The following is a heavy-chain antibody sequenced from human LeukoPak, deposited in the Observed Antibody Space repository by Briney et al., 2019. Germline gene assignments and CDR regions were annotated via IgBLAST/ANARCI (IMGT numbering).Heavy chain of an antibody. CDR2: IRNDEGNK. CDR3: AKAPGSGNEVYYYYYMDV. V-gene: IGHV3-30*02. D-gene: IGHD3-10*01. CDR1: GFTFSSYG. Sequence: QPGGSLRLSCAASGFTFSSYGMHWVRQAPGKGLECVAFIRNDEGNKYYADSVKGRFTISRDNSKNTLYLQMNSLRAEDTAVYYCAKAPGSGNEVYYYYYMDVWGKGTTVTVSS. J-gene: IGHJ6*03.